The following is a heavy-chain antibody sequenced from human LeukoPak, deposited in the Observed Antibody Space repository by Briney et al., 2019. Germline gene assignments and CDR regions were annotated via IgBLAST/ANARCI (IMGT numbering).Heavy chain of an antibody. Sequence: PGGSLRLSCAASGFTFSSYAMSWVRRAPGKGLEWVSAISGSGGSTYYADSVKGRFTISRGNSKNTLYLQMNSLRAEDTAVYYCAKDPGYNWNYGQGDYWGQGTLVTVSS. CDR2: ISGSGGST. CDR1: GFTFSSYA. V-gene: IGHV3-23*01. CDR3: AKDPGYNWNYGQGDY. J-gene: IGHJ4*02. D-gene: IGHD1-7*01.